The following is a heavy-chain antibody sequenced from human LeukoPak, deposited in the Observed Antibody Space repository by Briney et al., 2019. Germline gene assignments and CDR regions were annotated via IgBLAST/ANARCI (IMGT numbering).Heavy chain of an antibody. CDR3: ARDRGSSWQNYYYYYGMDV. D-gene: IGHD6-13*01. Sequence: GSSVKVSCKASGGTFSSYAISWVRQAPGQGLEWMGRIIPILGIANYAQKFQGRVTITADKSTSTAYMELSSLRSEDTAVYYCARDRGSSWQNYYYYYGMDVWGQGTTVTVSS. J-gene: IGHJ6*02. CDR2: IIPILGIA. CDR1: GGTFSSYA. V-gene: IGHV1-69*04.